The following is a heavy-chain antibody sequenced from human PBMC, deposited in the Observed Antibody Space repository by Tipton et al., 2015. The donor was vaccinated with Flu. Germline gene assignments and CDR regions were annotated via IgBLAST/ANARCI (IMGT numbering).Heavy chain of an antibody. CDR3: ARGRPMEV. V-gene: IGHV3-66*02. CDR1: GFTVSQNF. J-gene: IGHJ6*02. D-gene: IGHD1-26*01. Sequence: AVSGFTVSQNFMNWVRQAPGKGLEWVSVMFSVGDTYYADSVKGRFSIARDNSKNMLYLQMNSLRDEDTAVYYCARGRPMEVWGRGTTVTVS. CDR2: MFSVGDT.